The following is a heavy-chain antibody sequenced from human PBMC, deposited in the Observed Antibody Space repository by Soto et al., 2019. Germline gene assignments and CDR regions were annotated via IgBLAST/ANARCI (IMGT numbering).Heavy chain of an antibody. V-gene: IGHV3-48*01. D-gene: IGHD4-17*01. CDR3: GNGGYY. CDR2: INRDFNT. J-gene: IGHJ4*02. CDR1: GFTFSNHV. Sequence: EEQLVESGGGLVQPGGSLRLSCAASGFTFSNHVMIWVRQAPGRGLEWVSSINRDFNTYYADSVKGRFTISRDNAKDSLYLQMNSLRADDTAVYYCGNGGYYVGQGTLVTVSS.